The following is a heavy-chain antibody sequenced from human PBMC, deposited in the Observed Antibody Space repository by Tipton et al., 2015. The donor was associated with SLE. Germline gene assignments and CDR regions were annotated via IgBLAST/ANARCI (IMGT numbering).Heavy chain of an antibody. Sequence: TLSLTCTVSCDAISSSRYYWGWIRQPPGKGLEWIGNIYYSGNTYSSPSLKSRVTISVDTSRNQFSLKLTSVTAADTALYYCARQGDTSSWSYFWFDPWGQGTLVTVSS. V-gene: IGHV4-39*01. CDR2: IYYSGNT. J-gene: IGHJ5*02. CDR3: ARQGDTSSWSYFWFDP. CDR1: CDAISSSRYY. D-gene: IGHD6-13*01.